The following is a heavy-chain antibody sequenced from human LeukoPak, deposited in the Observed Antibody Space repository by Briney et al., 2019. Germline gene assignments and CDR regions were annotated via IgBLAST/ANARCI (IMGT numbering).Heavy chain of an antibody. CDR3: TRDPNHPGYSSGWYY. J-gene: IGHJ4*01. V-gene: IGHV3-21*01. Sequence: GGSLRLSCAGSGFTFSRYTFNWVRPAPGRGLEWVTAISGDSKYIYYTDSVKGRFTISRDNARNSVYLQMNSLRVEDTAVYYCTRDPNHPGYSSGWYYWGHGTLVTVSS. CDR2: ISGDSKYI. D-gene: IGHD6-19*01. CDR1: GFTFSRYT.